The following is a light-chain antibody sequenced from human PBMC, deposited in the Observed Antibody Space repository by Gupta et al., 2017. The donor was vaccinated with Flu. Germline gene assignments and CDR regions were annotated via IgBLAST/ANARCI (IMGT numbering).Light chain of an antibody. CDR1: NMGSKS. V-gene: IGLV3-21*02. J-gene: IGLJ2*01. CDR3: QVWDSSSDLI. Sequence: SFVLTHPPSVSVAPGQTARITCGGNNMGSKSVHWYQKKPGHASVLVVYDDSDRPSGIPERFSGSNSGNTATLTISRVEAGDEADYYCQVWDSSSDLIFGGGTKLTVL. CDR2: DDS.